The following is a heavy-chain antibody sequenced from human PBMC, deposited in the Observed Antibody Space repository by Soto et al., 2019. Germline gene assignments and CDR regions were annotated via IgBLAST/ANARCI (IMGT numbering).Heavy chain of an antibody. CDR1: GDSVSSNSAA. CDR2: TYYRSKWYN. CDR3: ARVAVKKVRGATVYGMDV. Sequence: SQTLSLTCAISGDSVSSNSAAWNWIRQSPSRGLEWLGRTYYRSKWYNDYAVSVKSRITINPDTSKNQFSLQLNSVTPEDTAVSYCARVAVKKVRGATVYGMDVWGQGTTVTVSS. J-gene: IGHJ6*02. V-gene: IGHV6-1*01. D-gene: IGHD3-10*01.